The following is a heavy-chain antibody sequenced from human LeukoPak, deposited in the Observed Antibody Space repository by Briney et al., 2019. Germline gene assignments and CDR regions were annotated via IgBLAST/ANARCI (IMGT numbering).Heavy chain of an antibody. V-gene: IGHV4-34*01. CDR2: INHGGST. J-gene: IGHJ4*01. D-gene: IGHD3-22*01. CDR1: GGSFSDYY. Sequence: SETLSLTCAVYGGSFSDYYWSWLRQPPGKGREWIGEINHGGSTNYNPSLKSRATISVDTSKTHFSLELRSVPAANTAVDYYARGPVVAYVSGGYYYFDYWGHGTLVTVSS. CDR3: ARGPVVAYVSGGYYYFDY.